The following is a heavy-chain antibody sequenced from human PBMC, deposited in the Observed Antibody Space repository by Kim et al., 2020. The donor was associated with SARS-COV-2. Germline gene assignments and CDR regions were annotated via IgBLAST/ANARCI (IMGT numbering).Heavy chain of an antibody. CDR1: GGTFSSYA. J-gene: IGHJ5*02. V-gene: IGHV1-69*13. Sequence: SVKVSCKASGGTFSSYAISWVRQAPGQGLEWMGGIIPIFGTANYARKFQGRVTITADESTSTAYMELSSLRSEDTAVYYCARRSHLWFGELLTVGWFDPWGQGTLVTVSS. D-gene: IGHD3-10*01. CDR3: ARRSHLWFGELLTVGWFDP. CDR2: IIPIFGTA.